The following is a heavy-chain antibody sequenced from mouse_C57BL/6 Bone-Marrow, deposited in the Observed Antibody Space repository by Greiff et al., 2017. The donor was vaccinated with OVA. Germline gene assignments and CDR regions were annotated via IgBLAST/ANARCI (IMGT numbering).Heavy chain of an antibody. V-gene: IGHV1-61*01. CDR2: IYPSDSET. J-gene: IGHJ1*03. Sequence: QVQLQQPGAELVRPGSSVKLSCKASGYTFTSYWMDWVKQRPGQGLEWIGNIYPSDSETHYNQKFKDKATLTVDKSSSTAYMQLSSLTSEDSAVYDCAREGDYDKDWYFDVWGTGTTVTVSA. D-gene: IGHD2-4*01. CDR3: AREGDYDKDWYFDV. CDR1: GYTFTSYW.